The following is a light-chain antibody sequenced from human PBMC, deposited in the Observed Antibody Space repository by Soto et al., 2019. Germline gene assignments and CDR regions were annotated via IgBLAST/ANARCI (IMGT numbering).Light chain of an antibody. CDR2: DVT. CDR1: SSDIGAYNY. CDR3: SSYTGGITLYV. Sequence: QSALTQPASVSGSPEQSITISCTGTSSDIGAYNYVSWYQQHPGKAPKLMIYDVTNRPSGVSNRFSGSKSGNTASLTISGLQAEDEADYYCSSYTGGITLYVFGTGTKLTVL. V-gene: IGLV2-14*03. J-gene: IGLJ1*01.